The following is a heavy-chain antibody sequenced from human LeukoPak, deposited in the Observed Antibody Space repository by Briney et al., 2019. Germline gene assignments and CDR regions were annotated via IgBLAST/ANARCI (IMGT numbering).Heavy chain of an antibody. CDR3: ARDRMALFDC. CDR2: IWYDGSNK. CDR1: GFTFSSYA. V-gene: IGHV3-33*08. Sequence: QPGGSLRLSCAASGFTFSSYAMSWVRQAPGKGLEWVAVIWYDGSNKYYTDSVKGRFTISRDNSKNTLDLQMNSLRAEDTAVYYCARDRMALFDCWGQGTLVTVSS. J-gene: IGHJ4*02. D-gene: IGHD5-24*01.